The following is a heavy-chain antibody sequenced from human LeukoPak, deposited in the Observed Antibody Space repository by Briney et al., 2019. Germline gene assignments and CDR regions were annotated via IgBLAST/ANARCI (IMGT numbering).Heavy chain of an antibody. CDR3: ARETWFGEFYNWFDP. CDR2: IWYDGSNK. D-gene: IGHD3-10*01. CDR1: GFTFGSYG. J-gene: IGHJ5*02. Sequence: GGSLRLSCAASGFTFGSYGMHWVRQAPGKGLEWVAVIWYDGSNKYYADSVKGRFTISRDNSKNTLYLQMNSLRAEDTAVYYCARETWFGEFYNWFDPWGQGTLVTVSS. V-gene: IGHV3-33*01.